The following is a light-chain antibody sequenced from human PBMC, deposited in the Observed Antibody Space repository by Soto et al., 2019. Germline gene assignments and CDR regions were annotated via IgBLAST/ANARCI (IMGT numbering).Light chain of an antibody. CDR2: YDD. CDR3: ATRDDSLNGWV. J-gene: IGLJ3*02. CDR1: SSNIGNNA. Sequence: QSVLTQPPSVSEAPRQRVTISCSGSSSNIGNNAVNWYQQLPGKAPKLVIYYDDLLPSGVSDRFSGSKSGTSASLAISGLQSEDEADYYCATRDDSLNGWVFGGGTKVTVL. V-gene: IGLV1-36*01.